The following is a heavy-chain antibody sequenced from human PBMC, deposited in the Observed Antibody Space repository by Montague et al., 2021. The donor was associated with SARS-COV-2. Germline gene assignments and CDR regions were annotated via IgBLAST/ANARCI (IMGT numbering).Heavy chain of an antibody. J-gene: IGHJ4*02. CDR1: GFIFKDYW. CDR2: INGVGSAT. D-gene: IGHD3-10*01. CDR3: ARDFAHRGD. Sequence: SRRLSCAASGFIFKDYWMHWVRQVPGKGLVWVSRINGVGSATTYADFVKGRFTISRDNAENTLYLQMDSLRAGDTAVYYCARDFAHRGDWGQGTLVTVSS. V-gene: IGHV3-74*01.